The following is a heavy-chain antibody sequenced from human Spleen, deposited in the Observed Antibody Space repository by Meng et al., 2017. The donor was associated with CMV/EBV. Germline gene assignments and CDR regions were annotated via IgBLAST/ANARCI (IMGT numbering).Heavy chain of an antibody. V-gene: IGHV3-23*03. D-gene: IGHD6-6*01. J-gene: IGHJ6*02. Sequence: GGSLRLSCAASGFTFSSYAMSWVRQAPGKGLEWVSVIHSGGRTTYYVDSVKGRFTISRDNSKNTLYLQMNSLRVEDTAVYYCAKDEARLSYHYGMDVWGQGTTVTVSS. CDR2: IHSGGRTT. CDR3: AKDEARLSYHYGMDV. CDR1: GFTFSSYA.